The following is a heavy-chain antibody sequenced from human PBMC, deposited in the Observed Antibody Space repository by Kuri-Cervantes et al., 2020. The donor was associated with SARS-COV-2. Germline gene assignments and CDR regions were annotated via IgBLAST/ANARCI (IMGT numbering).Heavy chain of an antibody. CDR3: ARHRRTGQQGGFGY. Sequence: SQTLSLTCALSGYSISSGYHWGWIRQPPGKGLEWIGSIYHSGSTYYNPSLKSRVTISVDTSKNQFYLRLTSVTAADTAVYYCARHRRTGQQGGFGYWGQGTQVTVSS. V-gene: IGHV4-38-2*01. CDR2: IYHSGST. D-gene: IGHD3-16*01. J-gene: IGHJ4*02. CDR1: GYSISSGYH.